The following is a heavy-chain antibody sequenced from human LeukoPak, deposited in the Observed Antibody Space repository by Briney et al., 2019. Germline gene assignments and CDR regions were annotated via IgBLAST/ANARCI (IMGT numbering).Heavy chain of an antibody. Sequence: SETLSLTCTVSGGSISSYYWSWIRQPPGKGLEWIGYIYYSGSINYNPSLKSRVTISVDTSKNQFSLKLSSVTAADTAVYYCASSYSYGYGYYGMDVWGQGTTVTVPS. V-gene: IGHV4-59*01. CDR3: ASSYSYGYGYYGMDV. J-gene: IGHJ6*02. CDR2: IYYSGSI. D-gene: IGHD5-18*01. CDR1: GGSISSYY.